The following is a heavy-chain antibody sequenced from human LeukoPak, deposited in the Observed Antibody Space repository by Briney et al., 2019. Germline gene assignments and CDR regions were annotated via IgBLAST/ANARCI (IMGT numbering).Heavy chain of an antibody. CDR1: GFTFSSYE. V-gene: IGHV3-23*01. Sequence: GGSLRLSCAASGFTFSSYEMSWVRQAPGKGLEWVSTISSSGGSTYYADSVKGRFTISRDNSKDTLYLQMNSLRAEDTAVYYCAKLRYPIPFDYWGQGTLVTVSS. J-gene: IGHJ4*02. D-gene: IGHD3-9*01. CDR3: AKLRYPIPFDY. CDR2: ISSSGGST.